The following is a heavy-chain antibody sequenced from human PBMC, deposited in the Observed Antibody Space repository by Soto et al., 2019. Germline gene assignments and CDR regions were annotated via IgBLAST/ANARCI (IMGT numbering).Heavy chain of an antibody. CDR2: INAGNGNT. CDR1: GYTFTSYA. Sequence: QVQLVQSGAEVKKPGASVKVSCKASGYTFTSYAMHWVRQAPGQRLEWMGWINAGNGNTKHSQKSQGRVTITRDTSASTAYMELSSLRSEDTAVYYCARDRVAAVFPWGQGTLVTVSS. J-gene: IGHJ5*02. D-gene: IGHD6-13*01. CDR3: ARDRVAAVFP. V-gene: IGHV1-3*01.